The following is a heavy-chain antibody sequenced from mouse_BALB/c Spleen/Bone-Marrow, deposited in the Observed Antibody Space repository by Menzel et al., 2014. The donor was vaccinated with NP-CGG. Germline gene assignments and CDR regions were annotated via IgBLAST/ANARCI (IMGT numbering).Heavy chain of an antibody. V-gene: IGHV1S81*02. CDR3: TREGDSPFAY. D-gene: IGHD2-13*01. CDR2: INPSNGGT. Sequence: LQESGAELVKPGASVKLSCKASGYTFTSYYMYWVKQRPGQSLEWIGEINPSNGGTNFNEKFKSKATLTVDKSSSTAYMQLSSLTSEDSAVYYCTREGDSPFAYWGQGTLVTVSA. CDR1: GYTFTSYY. J-gene: IGHJ3*01.